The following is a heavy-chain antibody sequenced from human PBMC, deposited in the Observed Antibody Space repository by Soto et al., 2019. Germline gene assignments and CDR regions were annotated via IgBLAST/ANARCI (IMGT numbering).Heavy chain of an antibody. V-gene: IGHV4-61*01. J-gene: IGHJ4*02. CDR1: GGSVSSENYY. Sequence: SETLSLTCIVSGGSVSSENYYWSWIRQPPGKGLEWIGYIYHSGSTNYNPSLKSRVTISVDTSKSQFSLKLSSVTAADTAVYYCARASMVTTRQYYFDYWGQGSLVTVSS. CDR2: IYHSGST. CDR3: ARASMVTTRQYYFDY. D-gene: IGHD4-17*01.